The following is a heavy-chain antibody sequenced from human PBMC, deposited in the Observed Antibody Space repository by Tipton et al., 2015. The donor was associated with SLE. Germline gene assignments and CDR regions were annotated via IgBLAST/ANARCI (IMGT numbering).Heavy chain of an antibody. CDR1: GGSISSSSYY. CDR2: IYYSGST. D-gene: IGHD2-15*01. J-gene: IGHJ4*02. CDR3: VRPGGGFDY. Sequence: TLSLTCTVSGGSISSSSYYWGWIRQPPGKGLEWIGSIYYSGSTYYNPSPKSRVTISVDTSKNQFSLKLSSVTAAETAVYYCVRPGGGFDYWGQGTLVTVSS. V-gene: IGHV4-39*07.